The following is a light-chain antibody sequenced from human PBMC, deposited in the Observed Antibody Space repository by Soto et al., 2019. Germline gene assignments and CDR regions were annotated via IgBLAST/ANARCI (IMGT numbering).Light chain of an antibody. V-gene: IGLV2-14*03. CDR1: SRDVGAYDY. CDR2: YVD. CDR3: CSYTGSYTLM. J-gene: IGLJ3*02. Sequence: QSVLTQPASVSGSPGQSITISCTETSRDVGAYDYVSWYLQYPDKAPQLLIYYVDHRPSGVSSRFSGSKSGNTASLTISGLQAEDEGDYYCCSYTGSYTLMFGGGTKVTVL.